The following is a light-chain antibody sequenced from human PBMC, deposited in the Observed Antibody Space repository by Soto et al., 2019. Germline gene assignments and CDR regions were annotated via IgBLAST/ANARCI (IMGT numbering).Light chain of an antibody. J-gene: IGKJ2*01. V-gene: IGKV3-20*01. Sequence: EIVLTQSPGTLSLSPGERATLSCRASQSVSSSYLAWYQQKPGQAPRLLIYGASSRASGIPDRFSGSGSGIDFTLTISRLEPEDFAVYYCQQYGISPTFGQGTKLQIK. CDR3: QQYGISPT. CDR1: QSVSSSY. CDR2: GAS.